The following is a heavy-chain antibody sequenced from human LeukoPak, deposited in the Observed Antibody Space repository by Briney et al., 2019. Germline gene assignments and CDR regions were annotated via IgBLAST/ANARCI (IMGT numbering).Heavy chain of an antibody. CDR2: ISYDGSNK. V-gene: IGHV3-30*04. Sequence: GRSLRLSCAASGFTFSSYAMHWVRQAPGKGLEWVAVISYDGSNKYYADSVKGRFTISRDNSKNTLYLQMNSLKGDDTAVYYCARDLTAPPYYYYYIDVWGKGTTVTVS. CDR3: ARDLTAPPYYYYYIDV. J-gene: IGHJ6*03. CDR1: GFTFSSYA.